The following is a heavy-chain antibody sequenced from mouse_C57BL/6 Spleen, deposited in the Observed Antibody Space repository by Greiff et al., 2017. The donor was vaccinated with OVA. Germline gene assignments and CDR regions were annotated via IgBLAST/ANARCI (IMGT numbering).Heavy chain of an antibody. Sequence: VQLQQPGAELVKPGASVKLSCKASGYTFTSYWMQWVKQRPGQGLEWIGEIDPSDSYTNYNQKFKGKATLTVDTSSSTAYMQLSSLTSEDSAVYYCASNWAYYFDYWGQGTTLTVSS. J-gene: IGHJ2*01. CDR1: GYTFTSYW. V-gene: IGHV1-50*01. D-gene: IGHD4-1*01. CDR3: ASNWAYYFDY. CDR2: IDPSDSYT.